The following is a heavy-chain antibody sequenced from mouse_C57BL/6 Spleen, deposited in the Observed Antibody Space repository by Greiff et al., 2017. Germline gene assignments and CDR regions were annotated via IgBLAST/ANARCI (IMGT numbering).Heavy chain of an antibody. CDR1: GYAFSSSW. CDR3: APFYYGSSSVAY. J-gene: IGHJ3*01. Sequence: QVQLQQSGPELVKPGASVKISCKASGYAFSSSWMNWVKQRPGKGLEWIGRIYPGDGDTNYNGKFKGKATLTADKSSSTAYMQLSSLTSEDSAVYFCAPFYYGSSSVAYWGQGTLVTVSA. CDR2: IYPGDGDT. D-gene: IGHD1-1*01. V-gene: IGHV1-82*01.